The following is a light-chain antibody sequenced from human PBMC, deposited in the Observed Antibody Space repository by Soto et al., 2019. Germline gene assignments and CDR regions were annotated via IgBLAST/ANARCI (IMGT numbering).Light chain of an antibody. CDR3: QQRSNWPPET. Sequence: EIVLTQSPATLSLSPGERATLSCRASQSVSSYLAWYQQKPGQAPRLLIYDASNRAAGIPARFSGSGSWTDYSLTITCLAPSDLAVYDGQQRSNWPPETFGQGTKVESK. J-gene: IGKJ1*01. CDR1: QSVSSY. V-gene: IGKV3-11*01. CDR2: DAS.